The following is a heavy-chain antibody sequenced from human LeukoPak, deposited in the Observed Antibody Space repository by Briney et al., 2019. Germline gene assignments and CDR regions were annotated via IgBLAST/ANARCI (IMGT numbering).Heavy chain of an antibody. V-gene: IGHV4-4*07. J-gene: IGHJ5*02. CDR1: GGSISSYY. CDR2: IYTSGST. Sequence: SETLSLTCTVSGGSISSYYWSWIRQPAGKGLEWIGRIYTSGSTNYNPSLKSRVTISVDKSKNQFSLKLSSVTAADTAVYYCARDRLIAVAGNWFDPWGLGTLVTVSS. D-gene: IGHD6-19*01. CDR3: ARDRLIAVAGNWFDP.